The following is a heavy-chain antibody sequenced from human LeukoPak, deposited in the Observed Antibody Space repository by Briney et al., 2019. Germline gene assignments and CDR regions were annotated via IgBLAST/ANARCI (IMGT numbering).Heavy chain of an antibody. CDR2: ISDTARTK. Sequence: GGSLRLSCAASGFTFSDYYMTWIRQTPGKGLEWVSYISDTARTKSYADSVKGRFTISRDNAKNTLYLQMNSLRAEDTAVYYCARDPFGGVIAFMDVWGKGTTVTVSS. J-gene: IGHJ6*04. D-gene: IGHD3-16*02. CDR3: ARDPFGGVIAFMDV. V-gene: IGHV3-11*04. CDR1: GFTFSDYY.